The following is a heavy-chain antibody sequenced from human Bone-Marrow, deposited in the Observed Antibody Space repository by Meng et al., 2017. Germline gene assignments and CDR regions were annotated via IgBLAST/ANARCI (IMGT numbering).Heavy chain of an antibody. V-gene: IGHV5-51*01. Sequence: GESLKISCQGSGYSFTSYWIGWVRQMPGKGLEWMGIIYPGDSDTRYSPSFQGQVTISADKSISTAYLQWSSLKASDTAMYYCARRGYYYDSSGYYCWYFDLWGRGTLVTVSS. CDR3: ARRGYYYDSSGYYCWYFDL. CDR1: GYSFTSYW. D-gene: IGHD3-22*01. CDR2: IYPGDSDT. J-gene: IGHJ2*01.